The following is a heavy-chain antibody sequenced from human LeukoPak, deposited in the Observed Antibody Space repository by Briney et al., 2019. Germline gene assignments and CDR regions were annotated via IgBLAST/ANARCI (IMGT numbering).Heavy chain of an antibody. CDR2: IYHSGRS. CDR1: GYSISSGYY. Sequence: SETLSLTCTVSGYSISSGYYWGWIRQPPGKGLEWIGSIYHSGRSYYNPSLKSRVTISVDTSKNQFPLKLSSVTAADTDVYYCSREGDCSGGSCDSSPLAYWGQGTLVTVFS. J-gene: IGHJ4*02. D-gene: IGHD2-15*01. CDR3: SREGDCSGGSCDSSPLAY. V-gene: IGHV4-38-2*02.